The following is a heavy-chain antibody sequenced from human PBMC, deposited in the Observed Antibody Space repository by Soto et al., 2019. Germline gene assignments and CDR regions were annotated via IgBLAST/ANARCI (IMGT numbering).Heavy chain of an antibody. CDR1: GGSFSGYY. CDR3: ARGPRTTVTSNLDD. V-gene: IGHV4-34*01. D-gene: IGHD4-17*01. Sequence: PSETLSLTCAVYGGSFSGYYWSWIRQPPGKGLEWIGEINHSGSTNYNPSLKSRVTISVDTSKNQFSLKLSSVTAADTAVYYCARGPRTTVTSNLDDWGQGALVTVSS. CDR2: INHSGST. J-gene: IGHJ4*02.